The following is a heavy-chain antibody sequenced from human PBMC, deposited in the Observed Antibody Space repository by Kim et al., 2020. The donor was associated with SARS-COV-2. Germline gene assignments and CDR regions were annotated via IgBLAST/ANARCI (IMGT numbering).Heavy chain of an antibody. D-gene: IGHD3-3*01. CDR1: GYTFTSYA. CDR3: ARDFWSGYPPGYYYYGMDV. J-gene: IGHJ6*02. V-gene: IGHV7-4-1*02. CDR2: INTNTGNP. Sequence: ASVKVSCKASGYTFTSYAMNWVRQAPGQGLEWMGWINTNTGNPTYAQGFTGRFVFSLDTSVSTAYLQISSLKAEDTAVYYCARDFWSGYPPGYYYYGMDVWGQGTTVTVSS.